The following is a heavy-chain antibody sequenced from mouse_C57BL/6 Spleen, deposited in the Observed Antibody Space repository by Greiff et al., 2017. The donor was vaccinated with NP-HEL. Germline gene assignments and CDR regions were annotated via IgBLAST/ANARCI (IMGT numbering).Heavy chain of an antibody. J-gene: IGHJ4*01. Sequence: DVKLVESGGGLVKPGGSLKLSCAASGFTFSDYGMHWVRQAPEKGLEWVAYISSGSSTIYYADTVKGRFTISRDNAKNTLFLQMTSLRSEDTAMYYCATSYYSNYRYAMDYWGQGTSVTVSS. CDR3: ATSYYSNYRYAMDY. V-gene: IGHV5-17*01. CDR2: ISSGSSTI. CDR1: GFTFSDYG. D-gene: IGHD2-5*01.